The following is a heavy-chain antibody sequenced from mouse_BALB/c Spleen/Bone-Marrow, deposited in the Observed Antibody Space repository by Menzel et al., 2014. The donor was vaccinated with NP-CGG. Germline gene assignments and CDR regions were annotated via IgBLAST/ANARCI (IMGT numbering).Heavy chain of an antibody. J-gene: IGHJ2*01. Sequence: EVQGVESGGGLVQPGGSRKLSCAASGFTFSSFGMHWVRQAPEKGLEWVAHISSGSSTVYYADKVMGRFTISRDNPKNTLFLQMTSLRSEDTAMYYCARSGSSSGYFDYWGQGTTLTVSS. V-gene: IGHV5-17*02. D-gene: IGHD1-1*01. CDR1: GFTFSSFG. CDR3: ARSGSSSGYFDY. CDR2: ISSGSSTV.